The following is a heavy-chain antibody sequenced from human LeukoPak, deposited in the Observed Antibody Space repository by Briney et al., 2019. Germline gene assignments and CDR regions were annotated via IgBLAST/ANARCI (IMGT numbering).Heavy chain of an antibody. CDR2: IYYSGST. CDR3: ARDSPGVSWYDY. D-gene: IGHD2-15*01. Sequence: PSETLSLTCTVSGGSISSSSYYWGWIRQPPGKGLECIGSIYYSGSTYYNPSLKSRVTISVDTSKNQFSLKLSSVTAADTAVYYCARDSPGVSWYDYWGQGTLVTVSS. V-gene: IGHV4-39*07. J-gene: IGHJ4*02. CDR1: GGSISSSSYY.